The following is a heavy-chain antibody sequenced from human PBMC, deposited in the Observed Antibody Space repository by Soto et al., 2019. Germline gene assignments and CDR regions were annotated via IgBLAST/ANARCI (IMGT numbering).Heavy chain of an antibody. J-gene: IGHJ4*02. D-gene: IGHD3-22*01. CDR3: ASVYYYDSSGYSDAYYFDY. V-gene: IGHV1-2*02. CDR1: GYTFTGYY. CDR2: INPNSGGT. Sequence: ASVKVSCKASGYTFTGYYMHWVRQAPGQGLEWTGWINPNSGGTNYAQKFQGRVTMTRDTSISTAYMELSRLRSDDTAVYYCASVYYYDSSGYSDAYYFDYWGQGTLVTVSS.